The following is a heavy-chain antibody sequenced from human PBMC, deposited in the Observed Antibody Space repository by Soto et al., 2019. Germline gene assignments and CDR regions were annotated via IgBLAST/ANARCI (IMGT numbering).Heavy chain of an antibody. CDR2: IKSKSDGESE. V-gene: IGHV3-15*01. CDR3: TTDWATMKIVGTPAAFDF. D-gene: IGHD5-12*01. CDR1: GFTFSNVW. Sequence: EVQLVESGGGLVKPGGSLRLSCAASGFTFSNVWMNWVRQAPGKGLEWVSRIKSKSDGESEDYAATVKGRFTISRDNTQARLNITMNSMKTEDKAVYYCTTDWATMKIVGTPAAFDFWGQGTMVTVSS. J-gene: IGHJ3*01.